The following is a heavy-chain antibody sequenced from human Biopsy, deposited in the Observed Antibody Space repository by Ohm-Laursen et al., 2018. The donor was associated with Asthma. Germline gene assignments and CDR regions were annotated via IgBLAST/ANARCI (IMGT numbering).Heavy chain of an antibody. Sequence: SLRLSCTASGFTFSIYDIHWVRQAPGKGLEWVAVISYDGTNEDYADSVKGRFTFSRDNSQNTLSLEMNSLRVEDTAVYYCARDLRSDNWNPWGMDVWGLGTTVTVAS. CDR2: ISYDGTNE. CDR3: ARDLRSDNWNPWGMDV. CDR1: GFTFSIYD. J-gene: IGHJ6*02. D-gene: IGHD1-20*01. V-gene: IGHV3-30*03.